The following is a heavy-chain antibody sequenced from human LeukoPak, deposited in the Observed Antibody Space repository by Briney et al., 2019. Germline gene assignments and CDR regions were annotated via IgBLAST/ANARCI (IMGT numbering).Heavy chain of an antibody. CDR2: TQSDGYGK. CDR3: GKHDSASDY. D-gene: IGHD1-26*01. J-gene: IGHJ4*02. V-gene: IGHV3-30*02. CDR1: GFMFSSYG. Sequence: AGSLTLSCVTSGFMFSSYGMHWVRQAPGKGLEWVAFTQSDGYGKDYRDSVKGRFTISRDNSKNTLYLQMNFLRAEDTALYYCGKHDSASDYWGQGTLVTVSS.